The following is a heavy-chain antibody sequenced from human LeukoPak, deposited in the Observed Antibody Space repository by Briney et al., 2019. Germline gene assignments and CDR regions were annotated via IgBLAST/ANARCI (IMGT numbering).Heavy chain of an antibody. Sequence: GGSLRLSCAASGFTFSSYAMSWVRQAPGKGLEWVSSISGSGGTYYADSAKGRFTISRDNSKNTLYLQMNSLRAEDTAVYYCAKGGGSAASPLVWFDPWGQGTLVTVSS. CDR2: ISGSGGT. CDR1: GFTFSSYA. J-gene: IGHJ5*02. D-gene: IGHD6-13*01. V-gene: IGHV3-23*01. CDR3: AKGGGSAASPLVWFDP.